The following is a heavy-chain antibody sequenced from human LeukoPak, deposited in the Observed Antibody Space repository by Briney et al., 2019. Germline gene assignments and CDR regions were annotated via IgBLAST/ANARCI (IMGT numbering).Heavy chain of an antibody. J-gene: IGHJ4*02. CDR3: QSRFLEWLLDY. CDR1: GGSISSNNYF. CDR2: IYDSGST. V-gene: IGHV4-39*01. Sequence: SETLSLTCTVSGGSISSNNYFWGWIRQPPGKGLEWIGSIYDSGSTYYNPSLKSRVTISVDTSKNQFSLKLNSVTAADTAMYYCQSRFLEWLLDYWGQGTLVNVSS. D-gene: IGHD3-3*01.